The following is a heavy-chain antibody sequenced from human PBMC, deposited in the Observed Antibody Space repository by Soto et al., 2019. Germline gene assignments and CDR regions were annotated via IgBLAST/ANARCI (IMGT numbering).Heavy chain of an antibody. CDR3: ARDTDSDTWNDPFDY. Sequence: DVQLVESGGGLVQPGRSLRLSCAASGFIFDDFAMHWVRQAPGKGLEWVSGISWNSGPTDYAASVKGRFIISRDNARNSLYLQMNSLRPEDTALYYCARDTDSDTWNDPFDYWGQGALVIVS. CDR2: ISWNSGPT. V-gene: IGHV3-9*01. D-gene: IGHD1-1*01. J-gene: IGHJ4*02. CDR1: GFIFDDFA.